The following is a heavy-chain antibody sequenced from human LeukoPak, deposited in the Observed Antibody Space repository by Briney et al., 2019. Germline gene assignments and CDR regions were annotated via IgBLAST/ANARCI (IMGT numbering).Heavy chain of an antibody. J-gene: IGHJ4*02. CDR2: MNPNSGNT. D-gene: IGHD3-9*01. V-gene: IGHV1-8*03. CDR3: ARGIRYFDWLPAVFDY. Sequence: ASVKVSCKASGHTFTSYDINWVRQATGQGLEWMGWMNPNSGNTGYAQKFQGRVTITRNTSISTAYMELSSLRSEDTAVYYCARGIRYFDWLPAVFDYWGQGTLVTVSS. CDR1: GHTFTSYD.